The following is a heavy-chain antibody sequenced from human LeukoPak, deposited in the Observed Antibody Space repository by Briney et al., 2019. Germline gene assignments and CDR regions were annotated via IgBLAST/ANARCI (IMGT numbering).Heavy chain of an antibody. D-gene: IGHD2-2*01. CDR3: AITSVRYCSSTSCYYDY. J-gene: IGHJ4*02. Sequence: ASVKVSCKASGYTFTSYYMHWVRQAPGQGLEWMGIINPSGGSTSYAQKFQGRVTITTDESTSTAYMELSSLRSEDTAVYYCAITSVRYCSSTSCYYDYWGQGTLVTVSS. CDR1: GYTFTSYY. V-gene: IGHV1-46*01. CDR2: INPSGGST.